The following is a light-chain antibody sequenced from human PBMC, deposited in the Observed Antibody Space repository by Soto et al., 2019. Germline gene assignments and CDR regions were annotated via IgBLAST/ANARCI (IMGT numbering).Light chain of an antibody. CDR1: QTISNW. J-gene: IGKJ1*01. CDR2: DVS. V-gene: IGKV1-5*01. Sequence: IHMTQSPATLSASIGDRVTITCRASQTISNWLAWYQQKPGKAPKLLIYDVSSLESGVPSRFSGSGSGTAFTLTISSLQPDDSATYYCQQYNTFWTFGQGTKVDIK. CDR3: QQYNTFWT.